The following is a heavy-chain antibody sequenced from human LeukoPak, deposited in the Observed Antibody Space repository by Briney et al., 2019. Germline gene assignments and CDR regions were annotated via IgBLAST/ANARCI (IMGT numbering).Heavy chain of an antibody. CDR1: GGSISSSSYY. D-gene: IGHD2-2*01. J-gene: IGHJ6*02. Sequence: SETLSLTCTGSGGSISSSSYYWGWIRQPPGKGLEWIGSSYYSGSTYYNPSLQSRVTISVDTSKNQFSPKLSSVTAADTAVYYCARTHCSSTSCYYYYGMDVWGQGTTVTVSS. V-gene: IGHV4-39*01. CDR3: ARTHCSSTSCYYYYGMDV. CDR2: SYYSGST.